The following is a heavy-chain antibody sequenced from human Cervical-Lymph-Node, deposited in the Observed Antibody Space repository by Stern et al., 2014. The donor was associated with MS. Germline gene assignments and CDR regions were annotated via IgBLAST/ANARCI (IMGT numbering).Heavy chain of an antibody. CDR1: GGTFSSYA. Sequence: DQLVESGAEVKKPGSSGKVSCKASGGTFSSYAISWVRQAPGQGLEWMGGSIPIFGTANYAQKFQGRVTITADESTSTAYMELSSLRSEDTAVYYCATREKTDTAMVLFDYWGQGTLVTVSS. D-gene: IGHD5-18*01. CDR2: SIPIFGTA. J-gene: IGHJ4*02. V-gene: IGHV1-69*01. CDR3: ATREKTDTAMVLFDY.